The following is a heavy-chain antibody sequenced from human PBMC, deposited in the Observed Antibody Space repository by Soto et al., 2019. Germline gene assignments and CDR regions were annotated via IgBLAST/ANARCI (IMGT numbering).Heavy chain of an antibody. CDR2: IYYSGST. Sequence: PSETLSLTCTVSGGSISSGCYYWSWIRQHPGKGLEWIGYIYYSGSTYYNPSLKSRVTISVDTSKNQFSLKLSSVTAADTAVYYCARISSSWRSPLDYWGQGTLVTVSS. CDR3: ARISSSWRSPLDY. D-gene: IGHD6-13*01. CDR1: GGSISSGCYY. J-gene: IGHJ4*02. V-gene: IGHV4-31*03.